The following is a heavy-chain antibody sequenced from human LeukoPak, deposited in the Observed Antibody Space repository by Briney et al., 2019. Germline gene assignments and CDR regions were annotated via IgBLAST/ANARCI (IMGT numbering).Heavy chain of an antibody. CDR3: AKKGLASAGRPPYFDY. D-gene: IGHD6-13*01. J-gene: IGHJ4*02. V-gene: IGHV3-23*01. CDR1: GFTFSSYA. CDR2: ISGSGST. Sequence: GGSLRLSCAASGFTFSSYAMNWVRQALGKGLEWVSAISGSGSTYYADSVKGRFTISRDNSKNTLYLQMNNLRAEDTAIYYCAKKGLASAGRPPYFDYWGQGALVTVPS.